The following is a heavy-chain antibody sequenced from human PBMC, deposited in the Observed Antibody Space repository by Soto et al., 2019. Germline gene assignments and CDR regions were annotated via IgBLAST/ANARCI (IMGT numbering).Heavy chain of an antibody. J-gene: IGHJ5*02. CDR1: GGSFSGYY. CDR2: INHSGST. V-gene: IGHV4-34*01. Sequence: SETLSLTCAVYGGSFSGYYWSWIRQPPGKGLEWIGEINHSGSTNYNPSLKSRVTISVDTSKNQFSLKLSSVTAADTAVYYCARGRGRTTMVRGVMMRFDPWGQGTLVTVSS. CDR3: ARGRGRTTMVRGVMMRFDP. D-gene: IGHD3-10*01.